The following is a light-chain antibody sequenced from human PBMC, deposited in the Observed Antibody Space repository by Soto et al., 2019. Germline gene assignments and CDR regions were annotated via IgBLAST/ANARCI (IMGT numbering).Light chain of an antibody. CDR2: LAS. V-gene: IGKV2-28*01. J-gene: IGKJ4*01. CDR1: QSLLHSNGYNY. Sequence: DVVMTQSPLSLPVTPGEPASISCRSSQSLLHSNGYNYLAWFLQKAGQSPQLLIYLASSRASGVPDRFSGSGSGTDFTLEISRVEAEDVGIYYCMQLLHPPLTFGGGTKVDI. CDR3: MQLLHPPLT.